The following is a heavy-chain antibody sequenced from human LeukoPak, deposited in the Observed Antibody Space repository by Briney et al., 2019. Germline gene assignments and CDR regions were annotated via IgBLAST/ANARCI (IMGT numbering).Heavy chain of an antibody. J-gene: IGHJ5*02. D-gene: IGHD3-10*01. V-gene: IGHV3-53*01. Sequence: GGSLRLSCAASGFIVTSNYMSWVRQAPGKGLEWVSVIYSGGSTYYADFVKGRFTISRDISRKTLYLQMNSLRAEDTAVYYCARPSMVRVSWGQGTLVTVSS. CDR3: ARPSMVRVS. CDR2: IYSGGST. CDR1: GFIVTSNY.